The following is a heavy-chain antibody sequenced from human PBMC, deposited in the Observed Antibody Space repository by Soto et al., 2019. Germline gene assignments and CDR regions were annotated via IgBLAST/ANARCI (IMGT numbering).Heavy chain of an antibody. CDR1: GFTFSSYG. CDR2: IWYDGSNK. V-gene: IGHV3-33*01. D-gene: IGHD3-10*01. J-gene: IGHJ6*02. CDR3: AREVFYYYGMDV. Sequence: GGSLRLSCAASGFTFSSYGMHWVRQAPGKGLEWVAVIWYDGSNKYYADSVKGRFTISRDNSKNTLYLQMNSLRAEDTAVYYCAREVFYYYGMDVWGQGTTVTVSS.